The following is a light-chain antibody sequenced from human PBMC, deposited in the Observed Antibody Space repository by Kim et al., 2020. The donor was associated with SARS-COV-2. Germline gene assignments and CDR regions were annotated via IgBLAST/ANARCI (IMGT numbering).Light chain of an antibody. V-gene: IGKV3-11*01. J-gene: IGKJ5*01. Sequence: SPGERATLSCRAGQSVSSYFAGYHQKPAEPPRVLIYDAATSAAGSPPGCGGGGSGPNFSPPISSRQPDDFAVYYCRQGRNGPPITFGQGTRLEIK. CDR2: DAA. CDR1: QSVSSY. CDR3: RQGRNGPPIT.